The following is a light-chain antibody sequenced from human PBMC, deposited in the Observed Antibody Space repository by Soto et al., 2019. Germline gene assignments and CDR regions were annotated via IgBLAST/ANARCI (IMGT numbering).Light chain of an antibody. CDR2: GAS. J-gene: IGKJ1*01. CDR1: QSVSSSY. CDR3: QQYGSSGT. V-gene: IGKV3-20*01. Sequence: PRNQCISRRERETLSCRASQSVSSSYLAWYQQKPGQAPRLLIYGASSRATGIPDRFSGSGSGTDFTLTISRLEPEDFAVYYCQQYGSSGTFGQGTKVAIK.